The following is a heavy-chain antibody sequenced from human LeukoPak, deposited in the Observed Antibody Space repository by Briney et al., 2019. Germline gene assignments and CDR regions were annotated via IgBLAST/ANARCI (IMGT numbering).Heavy chain of an antibody. CDR3: ARGYVLLSLEV. CDR1: GGSIGSYY. D-gene: IGHD3-10*01. V-gene: IGHV4-59*01. CDR2: IYNSGNS. Sequence: SETLSLTCTVSGGSIGSYYWSWIRQPPGKGLDWIGYIYNSGNSNYNPSLKSRVTISVDAPQKQSSLKLSSVTAAETAVYYCARGYVLLSLEVWGKGTTVTISS. J-gene: IGHJ6*04.